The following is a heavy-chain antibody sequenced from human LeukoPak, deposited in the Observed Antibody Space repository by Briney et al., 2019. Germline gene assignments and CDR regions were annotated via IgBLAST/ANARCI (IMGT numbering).Heavy chain of an antibody. CDR2: IQEDGNEM. J-gene: IGHJ4*02. CDR1: GFNFRKHW. CDR3: ARDYAGGWIDY. V-gene: IGHV3-7*01. D-gene: IGHD3-10*02. Sequence: HPGGSLRLSCAATGFNFRKHWMSWVRQSIGKGLECVAKIQEDGNEMHYVDSVKGRFTISRDNARNSLYLQMNNLRVEDTAIYYCARDYAGGWIDYWGQGIMVTVSS.